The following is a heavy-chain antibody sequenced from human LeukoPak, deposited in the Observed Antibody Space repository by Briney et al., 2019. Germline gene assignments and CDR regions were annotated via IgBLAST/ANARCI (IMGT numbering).Heavy chain of an antibody. D-gene: IGHD3-22*01. CDR2: ISSSSSNI. Sequence: PGGSLRLSCAASGFTFSSYTMNWVRQAPGKGLEWVSSISSSSSNIYYADSVKGRFTISRDNAKNSLYLQMNSLRAEDTAVYYCARASYYYDSSGYSLWDQGTLVTVSS. CDR1: GFTFSSYT. CDR3: ARASYYYDSSGYSL. V-gene: IGHV3-21*01. J-gene: IGHJ4*02.